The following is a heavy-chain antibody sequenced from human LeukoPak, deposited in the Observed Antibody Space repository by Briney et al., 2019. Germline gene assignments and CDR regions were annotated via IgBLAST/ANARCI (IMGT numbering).Heavy chain of an antibody. V-gene: IGHV1-69*13. CDR1: GGTFSSYA. D-gene: IGHD2-15*01. CDR2: IIPIFGTA. Sequence: SVKVSCKASGGTFSSYAISWVRQAPGQGLEWMGGIIPIFGTANFAQKFQGRVTITADESTSTAYMELSSLRSEDTAVYYCARDDCSGGSCYFDYWGQGTLVTVSS. J-gene: IGHJ4*02. CDR3: ARDDCSGGSCYFDY.